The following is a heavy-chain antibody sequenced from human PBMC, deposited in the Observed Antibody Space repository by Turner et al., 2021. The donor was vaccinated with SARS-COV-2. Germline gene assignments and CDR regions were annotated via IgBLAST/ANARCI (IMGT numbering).Heavy chain of an antibody. CDR1: GGTFSSYA. D-gene: IGHD4-17*01. Sequence: QVQLVHSGADVKKPGSSVMVYCKASGGTFSSYAISCVRQAPGQGLEWMGGIIPIFGTANYAQKFQGRVTITADKSTSTAYMELSSLRSEDTAVYYCARVFDYGDYDINGWCDPWGQGTLVTVSS. V-gene: IGHV1-69*06. CDR2: IIPIFGTA. CDR3: ARVFDYGDYDINGWCDP. J-gene: IGHJ5*02.